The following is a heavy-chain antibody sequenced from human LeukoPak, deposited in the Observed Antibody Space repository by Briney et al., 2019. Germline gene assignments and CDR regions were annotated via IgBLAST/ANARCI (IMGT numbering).Heavy chain of an antibody. J-gene: IGHJ4*02. CDR1: GGSTSSSSYY. CDR2: IYYSGGT. CDR3: ARHYIGYCSSTSCYGSYYFDY. V-gene: IGHV4-39*01. Sequence: PSETLSLTCTVSGGSTSSSSYYWGWIRQPPGKGLEWIGSIYYSGGTYYNPSLKSRVTISVDTSKNQFSLKLSSVTAADTAVYYCARHYIGYCSSTSCYGSYYFDYWGQGTLVTVSS. D-gene: IGHD2-2*01.